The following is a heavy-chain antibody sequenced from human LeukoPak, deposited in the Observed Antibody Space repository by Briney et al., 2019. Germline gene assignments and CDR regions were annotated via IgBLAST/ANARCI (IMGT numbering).Heavy chain of an antibody. CDR2: IGGSGGDT. CDR3: ARELYCSGGSCYSNDAFDI. Sequence: GGSLRLSCVASGFTFSSSAMNWVRQAPGEGLQWVSAIGGSGGDTYYADSVKGRFTISRDNSKNTLYLQMNSLRAEDTAVYYCARELYCSGGSCYSNDAFDIWGQGTMVTVSS. V-gene: IGHV3-23*01. CDR1: GFTFSSSA. J-gene: IGHJ3*02. D-gene: IGHD2-15*01.